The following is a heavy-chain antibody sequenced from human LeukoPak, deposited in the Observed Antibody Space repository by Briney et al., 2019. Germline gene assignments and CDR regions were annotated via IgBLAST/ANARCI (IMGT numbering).Heavy chain of an antibody. D-gene: IGHD3-22*01. V-gene: IGHV1-46*01. J-gene: IGHJ4*02. Sequence: ASVKVSCEASGYTFTSYYMHWVRQAPGQGLEWMGIINPSGGSTSYAQKFQGRVTMTRDTSTSTVYMELSSLRSEDTAVYYCARDSYYDSSGYYSNTDYWGQGTLVTVSS. CDR2: INPSGGST. CDR1: GYTFTSYY. CDR3: ARDSYYDSSGYYSNTDY.